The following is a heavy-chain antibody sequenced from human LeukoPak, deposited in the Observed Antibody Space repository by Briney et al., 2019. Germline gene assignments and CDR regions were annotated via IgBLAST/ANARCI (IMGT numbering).Heavy chain of an antibody. CDR2: INWNGETT. CDR1: GFIFEDNG. D-gene: IGHD3-10*01. V-gene: IGHV3-20*04. CDR3: ATHSYYYGSGSYPHYPDY. J-gene: IGHJ4*02. Sequence: GGSLRLSCAASGFIFEDNGMSWVRQGPGKGLEWVSGINWNGETTGYVDSVKGRFTISRDNAKNSLYLQMNSLRAEDTALYYCATHSYYYGSGSYPHYPDYWGQGTLVTASS.